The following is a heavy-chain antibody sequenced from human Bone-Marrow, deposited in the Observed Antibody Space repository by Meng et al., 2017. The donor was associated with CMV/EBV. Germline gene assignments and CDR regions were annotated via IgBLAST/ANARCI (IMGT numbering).Heavy chain of an antibody. J-gene: IGHJ3*02. CDR3: ARKMWDLSDTVLKAYAATNDAFDI. V-gene: IGHV3-11*01. CDR2: IGGSGSTL. Sequence: GESLKISCAASGFTFSDYYMGWIRQAPGKGLEWISNIGGSGSTLYYADSVKGRFTISRDNAKNSLYLQMNSLRAEDTAVYYCARKMWDLSDTVLKAYAATNDAFDIWGQGTMVTVSS. CDR1: GFTFSDYY. D-gene: IGHD2-8*01.